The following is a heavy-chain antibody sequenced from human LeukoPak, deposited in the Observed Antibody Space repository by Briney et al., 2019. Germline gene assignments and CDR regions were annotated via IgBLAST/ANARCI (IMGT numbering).Heavy chain of an antibody. CDR3: ARDRMVRGVLGYFDY. D-gene: IGHD3-10*01. V-gene: IGHV3-7*01. CDR1: GFTFSSYW. J-gene: IGHJ4*02. CDR2: IKQDGSEK. Sequence: GGSLRLSCAASGFTFSSYWMSWVRQAPRKGLEWVANIKQDGSEKYYVDSVKGRFTISRDNAKNSLYLQMNSLRAEDTAVYYCARDRMVRGVLGYFDYWGREPWSPSPQ.